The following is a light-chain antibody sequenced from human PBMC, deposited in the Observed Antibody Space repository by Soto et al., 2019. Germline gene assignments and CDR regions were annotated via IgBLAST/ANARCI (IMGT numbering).Light chain of an antibody. CDR2: GAS. V-gene: IGKV3-20*01. CDR1: QSVSSSY. CDR3: QQYGNSPPNT. J-gene: IGKJ2*01. Sequence: EIVLTQSPGTLSLSPGERATLSCRASQSVSSSYLAWYQQKPGQAPRVLIYGASSRATGIPDRFSGSGSGTEFTLTIRRLEPEDFAVYFCQQYGNSPPNTFGQGTKVEIK.